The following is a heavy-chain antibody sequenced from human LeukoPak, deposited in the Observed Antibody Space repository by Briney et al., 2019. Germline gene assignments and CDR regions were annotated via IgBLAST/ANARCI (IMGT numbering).Heavy chain of an antibody. Sequence: PSETLSLTCTVSGGSISSYYWSWIRQPAGKGLEWIGRIYTSGSTNYNPSLKSRVTMSVDTSKNQFSLKLSSVTAADTAVYYCARRPADSGGYHWFDPWGQGTLVTVSS. D-gene: IGHD3-22*01. CDR3: ARRPADSGGYHWFDP. CDR2: IYTSGST. CDR1: GGSISSYY. J-gene: IGHJ5*02. V-gene: IGHV4-4*07.